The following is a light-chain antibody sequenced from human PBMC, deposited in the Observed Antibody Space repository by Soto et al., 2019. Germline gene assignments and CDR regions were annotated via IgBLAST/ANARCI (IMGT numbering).Light chain of an antibody. J-gene: IGKJ1*01. CDR1: QSLVHSDGNTY. V-gene: IGKV2-24*01. Sequence: DIVMTQTPLSSPVTLGQPASISCRSSQSLVHSDGNTYLFWLQQRPGQPPRVLIYRVSNRFSGVPDRISGSGAGTDFTLKISRVEAEDVGVYYCMQATQFPWTFSQGTRVEIK. CDR3: MQATQFPWT. CDR2: RVS.